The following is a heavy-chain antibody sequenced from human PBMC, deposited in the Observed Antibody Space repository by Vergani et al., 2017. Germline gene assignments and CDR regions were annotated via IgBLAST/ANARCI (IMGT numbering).Heavy chain of an antibody. Sequence: QLHLQESGPGLVKPSETLSLTCTVSGGPITSSSYDLGWIRQPPGKGLEWVGNIYHSGGAYYNPSLKGRVTISVDTSKNQFSLEVTSVTAADTAIYFCARTESFILRYFHWALWGQGTLVTVSS. CDR1: GGPITSSSYD. V-gene: IGHV4-39*01. D-gene: IGHD3-9*01. CDR3: ARTESFILRYFHWAL. J-gene: IGHJ4*02. CDR2: IYHSGGA.